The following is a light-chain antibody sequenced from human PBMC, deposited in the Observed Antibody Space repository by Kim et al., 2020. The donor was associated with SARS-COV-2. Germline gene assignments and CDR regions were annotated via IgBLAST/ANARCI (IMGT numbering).Light chain of an antibody. CDR1: SLRNYY. CDR3: NSRDSITNHLL. Sequence: ALGQTVKITCQGDSLRNYYASWYQQKPGQAPVVVIYGKNNRLSGIPGRFSGSTSGNTASLTITGAQAEDEAVYYCNSRDSITNHLLFGGGTQLTVL. J-gene: IGLJ2*01. V-gene: IGLV3-19*01. CDR2: GKN.